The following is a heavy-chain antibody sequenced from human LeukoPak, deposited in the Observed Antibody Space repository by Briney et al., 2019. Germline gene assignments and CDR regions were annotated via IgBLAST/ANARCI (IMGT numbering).Heavy chain of an antibody. CDR1: GGSISSYY. CDR3: ASATREDYYDSSGYYA. D-gene: IGHD3-22*01. CDR2: IYYSGST. J-gene: IGHJ5*02. V-gene: IGHV4-59*01. Sequence: PSETLSLTCTVSGGSISSYYWSWIRQPPGKGLEWIGYIYYSGSTNYNPSLKSRVTISVDTSKNQFSLKLSSVTAADTAVYYCASATREDYYDSSGYYAWGQGTLVTVSS.